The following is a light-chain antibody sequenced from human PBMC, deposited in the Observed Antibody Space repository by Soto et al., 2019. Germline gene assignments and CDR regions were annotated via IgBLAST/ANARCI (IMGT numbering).Light chain of an antibody. V-gene: IGLV2-14*01. CDR2: DVT. Sequence: SALPQPASVSGSPGQSITISCTGTSSDVGGYNYVSWYQQHPVKAPKLMIYDVTNRPSGASDRFSGSKSGNTASLTISGLQAEDEADYYCSSYTSSSTPYVFGTGTKVTVL. CDR1: SSDVGGYNY. CDR3: SSYTSSSTPYV. J-gene: IGLJ1*01.